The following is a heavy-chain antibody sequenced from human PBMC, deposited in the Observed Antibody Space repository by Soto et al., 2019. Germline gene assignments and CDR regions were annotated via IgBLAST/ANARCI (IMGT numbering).Heavy chain of an antibody. CDR3: AKVEYSTSYYFDY. D-gene: IGHD4-4*01. Sequence: GGSLRLSCSASGFTFISYAMHWVRQATGKGLEYVSAISSNGGSTYYADSVKGRFTISRDNSKNTLYLQMSSLRAEDTAVYYCAKVEYSTSYYFDYWGQGSLVTVSS. J-gene: IGHJ4*02. CDR2: ISSNGGST. CDR1: GFTFISYA. V-gene: IGHV3-64D*06.